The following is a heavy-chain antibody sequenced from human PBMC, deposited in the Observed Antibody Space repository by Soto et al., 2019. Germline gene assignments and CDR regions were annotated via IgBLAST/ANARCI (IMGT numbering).Heavy chain of an antibody. V-gene: IGHV4-59*01. CDR1: GGSSSSYY. Sequence: PLETLPLTCTVSGGSSSSYYWSWIRQPPGKGLEWIGYIYYSGSTNYNPSLKSRVTISVDTSKNQFSLKLSSVTAADTAVYYCARVGEGPYYYDSSGYPNWFDPWGQGTLVTVSS. CDR2: IYYSGST. CDR3: ARVGEGPYYYDSSGYPNWFDP. J-gene: IGHJ5*02. D-gene: IGHD3-22*01.